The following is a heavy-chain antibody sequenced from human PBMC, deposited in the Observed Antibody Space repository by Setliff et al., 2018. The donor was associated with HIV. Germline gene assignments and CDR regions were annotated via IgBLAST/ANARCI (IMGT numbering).Heavy chain of an antibody. CDR2: MYHGAST. V-gene: IGHV4-38-2*01. Sequence: LSLPCAVSGYSISSGYYGGWIRQTPGKGLEWIGSMYHGASTYYNPSRKSRVTISVDTSKNQFSLKLTSMTAADTAVYYCAIGYGYGQGCFDHWGQGIRVTVSS. CDR1: GYSISSGYY. D-gene: IGHD2-2*03. J-gene: IGHJ4*02. CDR3: AIGYGYGQGCFDH.